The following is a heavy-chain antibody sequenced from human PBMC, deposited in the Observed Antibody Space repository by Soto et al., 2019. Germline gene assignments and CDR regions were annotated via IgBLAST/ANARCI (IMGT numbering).Heavy chain of an antibody. CDR2: ISAYNGNT. V-gene: IGHV1-18*04. CDR3: ARDLGYCSSTSCYPGVNWFDP. D-gene: IGHD2-2*01. J-gene: IGHJ5*02. Sequence: EASVKVSCKASGYTFTSYGISWVRQAPGQGLEWMGWISAYNGNTNYAQKLQGRVTMTTDTSTSTAYMELRSLRSDDTAVYYCARDLGYCSSTSCYPGVNWFDPWGQGTLVTVSS. CDR1: GYTFTSYG.